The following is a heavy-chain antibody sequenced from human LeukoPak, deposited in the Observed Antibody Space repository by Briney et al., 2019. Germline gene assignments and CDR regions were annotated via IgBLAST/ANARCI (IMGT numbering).Heavy chain of an antibody. J-gene: IGHJ4*02. CDR2: IYYSGST. D-gene: IGHD3-10*01. Sequence: PSETLSLTCTVSGGSISSSSYYWSWIRQPPGKGLEWIGYIYYSGSTNYNPSLKSRVTISVDTSKNQFSLKLSSVTAADTAVYYCARGSGSEFFDYWGQGTLVTVSS. V-gene: IGHV4-61*01. CDR3: ARGSGSEFFDY. CDR1: GGSISSSSYY.